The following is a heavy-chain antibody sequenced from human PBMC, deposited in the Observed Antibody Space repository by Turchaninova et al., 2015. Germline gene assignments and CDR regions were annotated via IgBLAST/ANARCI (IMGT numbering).Heavy chain of an antibody. J-gene: IGHJ4*02. Sequence: EVQLVESGGGLVQPGGSLRLSCAAYGFTFSSYWMSWVRQAPGKGLGGVAHIKQDGSEKYYVDSVKGRFTISRDNSKNSLFRQMNGLRAEATAVYDCASPWAGLGYWGQGTLVTVSS. D-gene: IGHD3-16*01. CDR2: IKQDGSEK. CDR1: GFTFSSYW. V-gene: IGHV3-7*03. CDR3: ASPWAGLGY.